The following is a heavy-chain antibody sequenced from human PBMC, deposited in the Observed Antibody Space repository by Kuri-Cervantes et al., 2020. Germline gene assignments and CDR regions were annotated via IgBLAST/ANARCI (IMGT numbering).Heavy chain of an antibody. Sequence: ASVKVSCKASGYTFTSYDINWVRQAPGQGLEWMGWINPNSGGTNYAQKFQGWATMTRDTSISTAYMELSRLRSDDTAVYYSARDPVGNNWFDPWGQGTLVTVSS. CDR2: INPNSGGT. CDR3: ARDPVGNNWFDP. D-gene: IGHD4-23*01. J-gene: IGHJ5*02. V-gene: IGHV1-2*04. CDR1: GYTFTSYD.